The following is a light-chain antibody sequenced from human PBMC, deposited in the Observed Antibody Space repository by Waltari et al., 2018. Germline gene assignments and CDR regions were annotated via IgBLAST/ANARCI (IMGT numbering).Light chain of an antibody. CDR1: ETLDRF. J-gene: IGKJ2*01. V-gene: IGKV1-39*01. CDR3: QQSLFIPFT. Sequence: EIQMTQAPSSLSASVGDRITITCRASETLDRFLNWCQQKPGKPPKLLIFATSNLERGVPSRFSGSESGTNFTLTVSSLQPEDFATYYGQQSLFIPFTFGQGTKLEIK. CDR2: ATS.